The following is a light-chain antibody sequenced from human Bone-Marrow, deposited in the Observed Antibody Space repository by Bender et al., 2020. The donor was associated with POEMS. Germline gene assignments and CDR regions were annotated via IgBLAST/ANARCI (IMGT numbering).Light chain of an antibody. CDR2: GND. CDR1: SSNIGGNA. V-gene: IGLV1-44*01. J-gene: IGLJ3*02. Sequence: QSVLTQSPSASGTPGQRVTISCSGSSSNIGGNAVNWWQQLPGTAPKLLIYGNDQRPSGVPDRFSGSKSGASASLAISGLQSEDEADCFCSAWDGILNGWVFGGGTELTVL. CDR3: SAWDGILNGWV.